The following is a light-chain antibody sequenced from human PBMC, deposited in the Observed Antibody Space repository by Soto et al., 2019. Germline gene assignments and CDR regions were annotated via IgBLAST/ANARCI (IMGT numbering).Light chain of an antibody. V-gene: IGKV3-20*01. CDR1: QSVISSY. CDR3: QQYGSSRT. CDR2: GAS. Sequence: EIVLTQSPGTLSLSPGERATLSCRASQSVISSYLAWYQQKAGQAPRLLIYGASSRATGIPDRFSGSGPGKDFTLTISRLEPYDCAVYYCQQYGSSRTFGQGTKVEIK. J-gene: IGKJ1*01.